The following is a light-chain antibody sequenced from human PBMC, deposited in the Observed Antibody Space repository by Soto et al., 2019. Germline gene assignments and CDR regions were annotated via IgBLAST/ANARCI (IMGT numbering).Light chain of an antibody. CDR1: SSNIGAGYD. J-gene: IGLJ1*01. Sequence: QSVLTQPPSVSGAPGQRVTISCTGSSSNIGAGYDVHWYLQVPGTAPKLLIYGNSNRPSGVPDRFSGSKSGTSASLAITGLQAEDEADYYCLYSDSSLSGSRVFGTGNKVTVL. V-gene: IGLV1-40*01. CDR3: LYSDSSLSGSRV. CDR2: GNS.